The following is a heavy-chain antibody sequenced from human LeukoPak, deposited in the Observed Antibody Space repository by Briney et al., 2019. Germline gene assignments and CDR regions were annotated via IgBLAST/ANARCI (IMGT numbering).Heavy chain of an antibody. CDR1: GYTFTGYY. CDR2: ISAYNGNT. V-gene: IGHV1-18*04. J-gene: IGHJ6*03. D-gene: IGHD1-26*01. Sequence: GASVKVSCKASGYTFTGYYMHWVRQAPGQGLEWMGWISAYNGNTNYAQKLQGRVTMTTDTSTSTAYMELRSLRSDDTAVYYCARRKVGIHFHYYYMDVWGKGTTVTISS. CDR3: ARRKVGIHFHYYYMDV.